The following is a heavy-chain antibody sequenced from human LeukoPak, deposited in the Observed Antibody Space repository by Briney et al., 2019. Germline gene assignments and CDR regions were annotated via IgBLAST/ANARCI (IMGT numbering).Heavy chain of an antibody. V-gene: IGHV3-21*01. Sequence: GGSLRLSCTASGFTFSSYAMNWVRQAPGKGLEWVSSISSSSRYIYYADSVKGRFTISRDNAKNSLYLQMNSLRAEDTAVYYCARGDLPHNTIDYWGPGTLVTVSS. CDR3: ARGDLPHNTIDY. CDR2: ISSSSRYI. J-gene: IGHJ4*02. D-gene: IGHD1-1*01. CDR1: GFTFSSYA.